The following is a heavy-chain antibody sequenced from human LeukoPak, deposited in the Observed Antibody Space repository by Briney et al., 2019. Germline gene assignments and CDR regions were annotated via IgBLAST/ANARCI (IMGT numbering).Heavy chain of an antibody. CDR1: GYSISSGYF. Sequence: SETLSLTCSVSGYSISSGYFWGWIRQPPGKGLEWIGSIYQSGRTYYNASLKSRVTISVDASKNQFSLKLSSVTAADTAVYYCARVVGTKTTNWFDPWGQGTLVTVSS. CDR3: ARVVGTKTTNWFDP. V-gene: IGHV4-38-2*02. CDR2: IYQSGRT. J-gene: IGHJ5*02. D-gene: IGHD1-7*01.